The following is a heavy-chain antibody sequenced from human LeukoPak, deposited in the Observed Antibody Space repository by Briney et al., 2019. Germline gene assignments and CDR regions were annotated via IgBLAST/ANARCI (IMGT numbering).Heavy chain of an antibody. Sequence: KPSETLSLTCTVSGGSISSGGYYWSWIRQHPGKGLEWIRYIYYSGSTYCNPSLKSRVTISVDTSKNQFSLKLSSVTAADTAVYYCARRGVPAATVDYWGQGTLVTVSS. V-gene: IGHV4-31*03. CDR1: GGSISSGGYY. J-gene: IGHJ4*02. D-gene: IGHD2-2*01. CDR3: ARRGVPAATVDY. CDR2: IYYSGST.